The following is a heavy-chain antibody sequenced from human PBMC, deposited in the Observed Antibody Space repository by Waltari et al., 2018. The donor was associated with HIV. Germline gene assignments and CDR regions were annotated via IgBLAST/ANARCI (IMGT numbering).Heavy chain of an antibody. CDR1: GFTFSSSA. V-gene: IGHV3-23*01. D-gene: IGHD3-3*01. CDR3: AGFLEWSTPLDYFDY. Sequence: EVQLLESGGGLVQPGGSLRLSCGASGFTFSSSAMRWVRQAPGKGLEWVSAISGSGGSTHYADSVKGRFTISRDNSKSTLYLQMNSLRAEDTAVYYCAGFLEWSTPLDYFDYWGQGTLVTVSS. CDR2: ISGSGGST. J-gene: IGHJ4*02.